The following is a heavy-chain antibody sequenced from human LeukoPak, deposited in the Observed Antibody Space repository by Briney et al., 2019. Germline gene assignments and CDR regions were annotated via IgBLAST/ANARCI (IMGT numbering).Heavy chain of an antibody. D-gene: IGHD6-19*01. CDR2: INHSGST. CDR1: GGSFSGYY. CDR3: ARRGLYTSGWYFDY. Sequence: SETLSLTCAVYGGSFSGYYWSCIRQPPGKGLEWIGEINHSGSTNYNPSLKSRVTISVDTSKNQSSLKLSSVTAADTAVYYCARRGLYTSGWYFDYWGQGTLVTVSS. J-gene: IGHJ4*02. V-gene: IGHV4-34*01.